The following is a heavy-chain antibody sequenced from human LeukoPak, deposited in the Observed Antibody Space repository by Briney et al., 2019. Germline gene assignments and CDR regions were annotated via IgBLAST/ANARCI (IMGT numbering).Heavy chain of an antibody. CDR1: GYTFTSYD. J-gene: IGHJ4*02. Sequence: ASVKVSCKASGYTFTSYDINWVRQATGQGLEWMGWMNPNSGNTGYAQKFQGRVTMTRNTSIRTAYMELSSLRSEDTAVYYCAREMSPGDYYDSSGGYGYWGQGTLVTVSS. D-gene: IGHD3-22*01. V-gene: IGHV1-8*01. CDR3: AREMSPGDYYDSSGGYGY. CDR2: MNPNSGNT.